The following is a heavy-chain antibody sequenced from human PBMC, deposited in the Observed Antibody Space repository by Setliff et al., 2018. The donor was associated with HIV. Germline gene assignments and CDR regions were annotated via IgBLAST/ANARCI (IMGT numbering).Heavy chain of an antibody. CDR1: GGSFGDYH. CDR3: ARDRHYSGLGSYGP. CDR2: IFRSGTT. Sequence: KPSETLSLTCTLSGGSFGDYHWSWIRQPAGRGLEWIGRIFRSGTTDYRFSLKSRVTISIDTSRNQFPLRLTSVTAEDTAVYYCARDRHYSGLGSYGPWGPGTLVTVSS. D-gene: IGHD3-10*01. V-gene: IGHV4-4*07. J-gene: IGHJ5*02.